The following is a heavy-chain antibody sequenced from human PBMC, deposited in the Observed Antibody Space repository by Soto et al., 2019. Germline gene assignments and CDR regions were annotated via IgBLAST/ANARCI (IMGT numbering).Heavy chain of an antibody. V-gene: IGHV1-3*01. J-gene: IGHJ4*02. D-gene: IGHD1-1*01. CDR3: AREQQLDTGNFDY. Sequence: GASVKVSCKASGYTFTSYAMHWVRQAPGQRLEWMGWINAGNGNTKYSQKFQDRVTITRDTSASTAYMALSSLRFEDTAVYYCAREQQLDTGNFDYWGQGTLVTVSS. CDR1: GYTFTSYA. CDR2: INAGNGNT.